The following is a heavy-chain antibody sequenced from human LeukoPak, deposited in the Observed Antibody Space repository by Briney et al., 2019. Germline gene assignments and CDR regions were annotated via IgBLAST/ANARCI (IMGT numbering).Heavy chain of an antibody. D-gene: IGHD2-2*01. CDR3: ARGAVGCSSTSCSNYYYYYMDV. J-gene: IGHJ6*03. CDR2: IKQDGSEK. V-gene: IGHV3-7*01. Sequence: GGSLRLSCAASGFTFSSYWMSWVRQAPGKGLEWVANIKQDGSEKYYVDSVKGRFTISRDNAKNSLYLQMNSLRAEDTAVYHCARGAVGCSSTSCSNYYYYYMDVWGKGTTVTVSS. CDR1: GFTFSSYW.